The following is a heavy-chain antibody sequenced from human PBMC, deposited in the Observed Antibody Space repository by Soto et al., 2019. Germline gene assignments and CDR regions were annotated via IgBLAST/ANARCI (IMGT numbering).Heavy chain of an antibody. V-gene: IGHV3-53*01. CDR2: IYSGGST. CDR1: GFTVSSNY. Sequence: EVQLVESGGGLIQPGGSLRLSCAASGFTVSSNYMSWVRQAPGKGLEWVSVIYSGGSTYYADSVKGRFTISRDNSKNTLYLQMNSLIAEDTAVYYCARAPTGSYYAFDIWGQGTMVTVSS. D-gene: IGHD1-26*01. J-gene: IGHJ3*02. CDR3: ARAPTGSYYAFDI.